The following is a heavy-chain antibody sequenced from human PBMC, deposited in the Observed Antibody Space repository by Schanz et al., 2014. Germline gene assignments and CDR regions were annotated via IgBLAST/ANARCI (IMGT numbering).Heavy chain of an antibody. V-gene: IGHV3-21*02. J-gene: IGHJ4*02. D-gene: IGHD6-6*01. CDR1: GFSFSSYT. CDR2: ISSTSSYI. CDR3: VPMSIAAH. Sequence: EVQLLESGGGLVQPGESLRLSCAASGFSFSSYTMSWVRQAPGKGLQWVSSISSTSSYIFYADSVKGRFTISRDNAKNSLYLQMNSLRAEDTAVYYCVPMSIAAHWGQGTLVTVSS.